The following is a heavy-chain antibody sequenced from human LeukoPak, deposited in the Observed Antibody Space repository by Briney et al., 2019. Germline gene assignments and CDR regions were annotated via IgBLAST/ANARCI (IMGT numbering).Heavy chain of an antibody. V-gene: IGHV1-46*01. J-gene: IGHJ3*02. CDR2: INPSGGST. Sequence: GASVKVSCKASGYTFTSYYMHWVRQAPGQGLEWMGIINPSGGSTSYAQKFQGRVTMTRDTSISTAYMELSRLRSDDTAVYYCARDGIFGVVIIAFDIWGQGTMVTVSS. CDR3: ARDGIFGVVIIAFDI. CDR1: GYTFTSYY. D-gene: IGHD3-3*01.